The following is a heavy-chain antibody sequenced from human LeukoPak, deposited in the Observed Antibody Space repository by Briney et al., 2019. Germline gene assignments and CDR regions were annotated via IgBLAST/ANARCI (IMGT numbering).Heavy chain of an antibody. J-gene: IGHJ4*02. D-gene: IGHD6-25*01. CDR1: GGSFSGYY. CDR3: ASVKSRRLAVPLFDY. Sequence: SETLSLTCAVYGGSFSGYYWSWIRQPPGKGLEWIGEINHSGSTNCNPSLKSRVTISVDTSKNQFSLKLSSVTAADTAVYYCASVKSRRLAVPLFDYWGQGTLVTVSS. V-gene: IGHV4-34*01. CDR2: INHSGST.